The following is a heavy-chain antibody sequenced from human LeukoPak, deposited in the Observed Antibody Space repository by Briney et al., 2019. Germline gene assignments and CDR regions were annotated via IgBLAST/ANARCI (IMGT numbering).Heavy chain of an antibody. CDR2: IVVGSANT. CDR1: GFTFTTSP. V-gene: IGHV1-58*02. J-gene: IGHJ4*02. Sequence: TSVKVSCKASGFTFTTSPMQWVRQTRGQHLEWIGWIVVGSANTNYAQKFQERVTITRDMSTSTAYMELSRLRSVDTAVYYCATGSGWYSPDYWGQGTLVTVSS. CDR3: ATGSGWYSPDY. D-gene: IGHD6-19*01.